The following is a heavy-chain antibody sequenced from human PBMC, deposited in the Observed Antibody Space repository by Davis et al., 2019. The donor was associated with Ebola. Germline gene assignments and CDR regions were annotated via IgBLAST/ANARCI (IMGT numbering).Heavy chain of an antibody. D-gene: IGHD2-21*02. V-gene: IGHV3-30*18. J-gene: IGHJ4*02. CDR1: GFAFNTNG. CDR3: AKIASTVVTKDEDY. Sequence: GESLKISCAASGFAFNTNGMHWVRQAPGMGLEWVAVVSYDGGKKWYGDSVKGRFTISRDNFQNTLDLQMNSLRAEDTAVYYCAKIASTVVTKDEDYWGQGTLVTVSS. CDR2: VSYDGGKK.